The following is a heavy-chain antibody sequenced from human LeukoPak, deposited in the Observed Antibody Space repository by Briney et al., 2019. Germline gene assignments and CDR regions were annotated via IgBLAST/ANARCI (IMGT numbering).Heavy chain of an antibody. V-gene: IGHV4-59*01. J-gene: IGHJ4*02. CDR3: ARCIAAAGTYYFDY. CDR1: GGSISSYY. Sequence: PSETLSLTCTVSGGSISSYYWSWTRQPPGKGLEWIGYIYYSGSTNYNPSLKSRVTISVDTSKSQFSLKLSSVTAADTAVYYCARCIAAAGTYYFDYWGQGTLVTVSS. CDR2: IYYSGST. D-gene: IGHD6-13*01.